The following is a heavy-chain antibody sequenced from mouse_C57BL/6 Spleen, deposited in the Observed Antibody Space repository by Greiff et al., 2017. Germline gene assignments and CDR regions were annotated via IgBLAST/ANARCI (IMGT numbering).Heavy chain of an antibody. D-gene: IGHD1-1*01. CDR2: IYPGDGDT. CDR3: ARLGYYGSFDY. Sequence: VQLQQSGPELVKPGASVTISCKASGYAFSSSWMNWVKQRPGKGLEWIGRIYPGDGDTNYNGKFKGKATLTADKSSSTAYMQLSSLTSEDSAVYFCARLGYYGSFDYWGQGTTLTVSS. V-gene: IGHV1-82*01. J-gene: IGHJ2*01. CDR1: GYAFSSSW.